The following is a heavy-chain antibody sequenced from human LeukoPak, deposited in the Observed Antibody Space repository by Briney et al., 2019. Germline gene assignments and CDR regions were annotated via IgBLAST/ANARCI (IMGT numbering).Heavy chain of an antibody. CDR2: ISPSGGST. CDR1: GYTFNTND. J-gene: IGHJ3*02. V-gene: IGHV1-46*02. CDR3: ARMGLLWFHDAFDI. D-gene: IGHD3-10*01. Sequence: ASVKVSCKASGYTFNTNDINWVRQAPGQGPEWMGVISPSGGSTTYAQKFQGRVTLTRDMSTSTDYLELSSLRSEDTAVYYCARMGLLWFHDAFDIWGQGTMVTVSS.